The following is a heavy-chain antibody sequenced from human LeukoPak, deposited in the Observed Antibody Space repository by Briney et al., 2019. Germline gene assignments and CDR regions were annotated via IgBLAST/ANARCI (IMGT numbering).Heavy chain of an antibody. Sequence: GESLKISCKGSGYSFTNYWIGWVRQMPGKGLEWMGIIHPGDSDTRYSPSFQGQVPFSADRSISTAYLHWSSLKASDTAMYYCARLGGSPWSPFDPWGQGTLVIVSS. V-gene: IGHV5-51*01. CDR3: ARLGGSPWSPFDP. CDR2: IHPGDSDT. J-gene: IGHJ5*02. CDR1: GYSFTNYW. D-gene: IGHD6-13*01.